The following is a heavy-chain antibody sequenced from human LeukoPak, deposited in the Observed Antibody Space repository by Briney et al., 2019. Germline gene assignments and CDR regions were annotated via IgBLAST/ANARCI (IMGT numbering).Heavy chain of an antibody. CDR2: IYTSGST. CDR3: ARDTSFYDFWSGYEL. CDR1: GVSISSYY. V-gene: IGHV4-4*08. D-gene: IGHD3-3*01. J-gene: IGHJ4*02. Sequence: NTSETLSLTCTVSGVSISSYYWSWIRQPPGKGLEWIGYIYTSGSTNYNPSLKSRVTISVDTSKNQFSLRLSSVTAADTAVYYCARDTSFYDFWSGYELWGQGTLVTVSS.